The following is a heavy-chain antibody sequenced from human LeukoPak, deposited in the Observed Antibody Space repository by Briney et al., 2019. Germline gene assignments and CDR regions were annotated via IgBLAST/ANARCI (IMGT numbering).Heavy chain of an antibody. Sequence: ASVKVSCKVSGYTLTELSMHWVRQAPGKGLEWMGGFDLEDGETIYAQKFQGRVTMTEDTSTDTAYMELSSLRSEDTAVYYCATGGPHYYGSGSYLYWGQGTLVTVSS. CDR2: FDLEDGET. CDR3: ATGGPHYYGSGSYLY. D-gene: IGHD3-10*01. J-gene: IGHJ4*02. V-gene: IGHV1-24*01. CDR1: GYTLTELS.